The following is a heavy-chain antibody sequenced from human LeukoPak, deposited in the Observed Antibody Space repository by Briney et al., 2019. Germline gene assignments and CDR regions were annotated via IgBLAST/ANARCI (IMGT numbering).Heavy chain of an antibody. J-gene: IGHJ4*02. CDR1: GFTFSDYY. Sequence: GGSLRLSCAASGFTFSDYYMSWIRQAPGKGLEWVAVDWYDGGNKFYADSVKGRFTISRDNSKNTLYLQMNSLRAEDTAVYYCAKGTATPDLNYFGYWGQGTLVTVSS. CDR3: AKGTATPDLNYFGY. CDR2: DWYDGGNK. V-gene: IGHV3-33*08. D-gene: IGHD2-2*01.